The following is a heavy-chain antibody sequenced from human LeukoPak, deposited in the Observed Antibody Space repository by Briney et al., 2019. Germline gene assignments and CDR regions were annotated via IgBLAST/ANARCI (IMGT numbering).Heavy chain of an antibody. V-gene: IGHV3-21*01. J-gene: IGHJ5*02. CDR2: ITTISYYI. Sequence: GGSLRLSCAASGFTLSDYHMNRVRQAPGKGLEWLSSITTISYYIYYAGAVRGRFTISRDNAKNSLYLQMNSLRGEDTAVYYCARSGGPGTYHQLRYNWFDPWGQGTLVTVSS. D-gene: IGHD3-10*01. CDR1: GFTLSDYH. CDR3: ARSGGPGTYHQLRYNWFDP.